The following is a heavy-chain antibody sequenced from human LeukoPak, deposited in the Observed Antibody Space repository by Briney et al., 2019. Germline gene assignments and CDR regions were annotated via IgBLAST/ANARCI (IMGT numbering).Heavy chain of an antibody. CDR2: VHNVGST. J-gene: IGHJ4*02. V-gene: IGHV4-39*01. Sequence: SETLSLTCTVSGVSTTNGIYYWAWIRQPPGKGLEWIGSVHNVGSTYYNLSLRSRVTMSIDTSKNQFSLRLNSVTAAVTAVYYCARHAEYNSGWHFYLYHWGQGILVTVSS. CDR3: ARHAEYNSGWHFYLYH. CDR1: GVSTTNGIYY. D-gene: IGHD6-19*01.